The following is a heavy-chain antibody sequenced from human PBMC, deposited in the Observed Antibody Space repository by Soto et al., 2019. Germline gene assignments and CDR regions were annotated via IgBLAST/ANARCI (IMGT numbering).Heavy chain of an antibody. CDR3: AREHDFWSGYYRKGDPRWFDP. Sequence: SETLSLTCTVSGGSISSYYWSWIRQPPGKGLEWIGYIYYSGSTNYNPSLKSRVTISVDTSKNQFSLKLSSVTAADTAVYYCAREHDFWSGYYRKGDPRWFDPWGQGTLVTVSS. CDR2: IYYSGST. CDR1: GGSISSYY. J-gene: IGHJ5*02. D-gene: IGHD3-3*01. V-gene: IGHV4-59*01.